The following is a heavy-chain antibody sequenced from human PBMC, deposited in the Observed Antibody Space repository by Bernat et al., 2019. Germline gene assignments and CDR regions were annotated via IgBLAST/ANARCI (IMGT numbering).Heavy chain of an antibody. CDR3: ARDRDSSPDY. D-gene: IGHD6-13*01. CDR2: ISYDGSNK. Sequence: QVQLVESGGGVVQPGRSLRLSCAASGFTFSSYAMHWVRQAPGKGLEWVAVISYDGSNKYYADSVKGRFTISRDNSKYTLYLQMNSLRAEDTAVYYCARDRDSSPDYWGQGTLVTISS. J-gene: IGHJ4*02. CDR1: GFTFSSYA. V-gene: IGHV3-30-3*01.